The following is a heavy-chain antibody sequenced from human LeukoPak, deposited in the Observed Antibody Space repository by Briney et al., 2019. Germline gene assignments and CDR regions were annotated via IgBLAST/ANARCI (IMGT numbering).Heavy chain of an antibody. J-gene: IGHJ3*02. CDR1: GCTFISYA. V-gene: IGHV1-69*05. CDR3: ARVGFLIGSGWYEGAFDI. CDR2: SIPIFATA. D-gene: IGHD6-13*01. Sequence: SVKVSFKGSGCTFISYAISWVRQAPGQGLDWMGESIPIFATANYAQKFQGRVTITTEESTSTASMELSSLRSADTAVYYCARVGFLIGSGWYEGAFDIWGQGTVVTVSS.